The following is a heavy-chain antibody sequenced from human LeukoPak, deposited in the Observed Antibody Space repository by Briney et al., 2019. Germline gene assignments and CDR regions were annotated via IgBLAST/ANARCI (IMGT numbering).Heavy chain of an antibody. V-gene: IGHV3-23*01. Sequence: GGSLRLSCAASGFTFSSYAMSWVRQAPGRGLEWDSAISGRDGRTYYTDSVKGRFTISRDNSRDTLYLQMNSLRAEDTAVYYCSTSPSFGSSWYRFNYWGQGTLVTVSS. CDR2: ISGRDGRT. J-gene: IGHJ4*02. D-gene: IGHD6-13*01. CDR1: GFTFSSYA. CDR3: STSPSFGSSWYRFNY.